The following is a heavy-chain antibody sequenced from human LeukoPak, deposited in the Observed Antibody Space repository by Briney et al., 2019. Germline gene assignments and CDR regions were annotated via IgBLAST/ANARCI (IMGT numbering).Heavy chain of an antibody. CDR1: GFTFSSYV. CDR2: ISHDGII. J-gene: IGHJ6*02. D-gene: IGHD5-18*01. Sequence: GGSLRLSCETAGFTFSSYVMHWVRRTPGKGLVWVSRISHDGIISYADSVKGRFTISRDNAKNTLYLQMNSLRAEDTAVYYCARDAVDTANAVWGQGTTVTVSS. CDR3: ARDAVDTANAV. V-gene: IGHV3-74*01.